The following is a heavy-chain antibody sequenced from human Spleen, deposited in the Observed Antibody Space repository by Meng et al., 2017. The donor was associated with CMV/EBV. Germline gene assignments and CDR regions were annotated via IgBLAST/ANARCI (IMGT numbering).Heavy chain of an antibody. CDR1: GFTFSSYW. CDR2: INQDGSEK. CDR3: GRGGQSSSRSSLPN. Sequence: GESLKISCAASGFTFSSYWMSWVRQAPGKGLEWVANINQDGSEKYYVDSVKGRFTIPRDNAKNSLDLQMNSLRDEDTAVYYCGRGGQSSSRSSLPNWGQGTLVTVSS. D-gene: IGHD6-13*01. V-gene: IGHV3-7*01. J-gene: IGHJ4*02.